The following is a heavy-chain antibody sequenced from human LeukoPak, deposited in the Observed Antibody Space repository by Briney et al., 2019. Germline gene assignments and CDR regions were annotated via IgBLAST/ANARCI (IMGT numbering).Heavy chain of an antibody. Sequence: GGSLRLSCAASGFTFSNYYMSWIRQAPGKGLVWVSYISSRSSNKYYADSVKGRFTISRDNAKNSLYLQMSSLSPDDTAVYFCARDPYSGNYGNYYYYYMDVWGKGTTVTISS. CDR3: ARDPYSGNYGNYYYYYMDV. J-gene: IGHJ6*03. D-gene: IGHD1-26*01. CDR1: GFTFSNYY. CDR2: ISSRSSNK. V-gene: IGHV3-11*04.